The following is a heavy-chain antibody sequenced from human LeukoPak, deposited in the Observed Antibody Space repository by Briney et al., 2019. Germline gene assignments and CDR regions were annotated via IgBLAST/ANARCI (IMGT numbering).Heavy chain of an antibody. CDR2: IYSGGRT. D-gene: IGHD2-2*01. J-gene: IGHJ4*02. V-gene: IGHV3-53*04. Sequence: GGSLRLSCAASGFTFSSYSMNWVRQVPGKGLEWVSVIYSGGRTYYADSVEGRFTISRHSSKNTVYLQMNSLRVEDTAVYYCARLKYQLIFDYWGQGTLVTVSS. CDR1: GFTFSSYS. CDR3: ARLKYQLIFDY.